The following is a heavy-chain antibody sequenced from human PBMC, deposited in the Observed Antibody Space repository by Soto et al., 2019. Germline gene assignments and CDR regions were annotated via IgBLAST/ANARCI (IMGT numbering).Heavy chain of an antibody. V-gene: IGHV1-69*13. CDR2: IIPIFGTA. CDR1: GGTFSSYA. D-gene: IGHD2-21*02. Sequence: SVKVSCKASGGTFSSYAISWVRQAPGQGLEWMGGIIPIFGTANYAQKFQGRVTITADESTSTAYMELSSLRSEDTAVYYCERVLTFYCCDCYSCLFYYCGQGTLVTVSS. J-gene: IGHJ4*02. CDR3: ERVLTFYCCDCYSCLFYY.